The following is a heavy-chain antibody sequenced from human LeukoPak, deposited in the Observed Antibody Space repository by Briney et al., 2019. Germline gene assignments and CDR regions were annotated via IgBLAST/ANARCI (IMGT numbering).Heavy chain of an antibody. J-gene: IGHJ4*02. V-gene: IGHV4-31*03. CDR2: IYYSGST. CDR1: GGSISSGGYY. D-gene: IGHD2-21*01. Sequence: PSETLSLTCTVSGGSISSGGYYWSWIRQHPGKGLEWIGYIYYSGSTYYNPSLKSRVTISVDTSKNQFSLKLSSVTAADTAVYYCARGFLGLDPTHAIYWGQGTLVTVSS. CDR3: ARGFLGLDPTHAIY.